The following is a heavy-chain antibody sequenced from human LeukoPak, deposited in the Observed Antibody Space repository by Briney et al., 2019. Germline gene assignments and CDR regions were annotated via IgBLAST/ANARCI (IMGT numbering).Heavy chain of an antibody. J-gene: IGHJ5*02. D-gene: IGHD1-26*01. CDR2: IYNSGST. CDR3: ARRPYSGSYYDWFDP. V-gene: IGHV4-59*08. Sequence: PSETLSLTCTVSGGSISNYYWSWIRQPPGKGLEWIGYIYNSGSTDYNPSLQSRVTISVDTSKNQFSLKLSSVTAADTAVYYCARRPYSGSYYDWFDPWGQGTLVTVSS. CDR1: GGSISNYY.